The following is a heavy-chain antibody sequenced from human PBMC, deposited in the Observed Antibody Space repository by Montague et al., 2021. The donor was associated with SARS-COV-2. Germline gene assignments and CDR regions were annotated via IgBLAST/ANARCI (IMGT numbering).Heavy chain of an antibody. CDR3: ARGGNLWDSSGYYREGYFYGMDV. D-gene: IGHD3-22*01. CDR2: ISSSSTTI. Sequence: SLRLSCAASGSTFSSYSMNWVRQAPGKGLEWVSYISSSSTTIYYADSVKGRFTISRDNAKNSLYLQVNSLRAEDTVVYYCARGGNLWDSSGYYREGYFYGMDVWGQGTTVTVSS. CDR1: GSTFSSYS. V-gene: IGHV3-48*04. J-gene: IGHJ6*02.